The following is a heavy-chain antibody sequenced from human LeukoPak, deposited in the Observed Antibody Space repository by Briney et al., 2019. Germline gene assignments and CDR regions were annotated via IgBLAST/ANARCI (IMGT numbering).Heavy chain of an antibody. V-gene: IGHV1-2*06. CDR1: GYTFTDNY. CDR2: INPNSGGT. D-gene: IGHD3-16*01. J-gene: IGHJ4*02. CDR3: ARSGGVYHGDY. Sequence: ASVKVSCKASGYTFTDNYMHWVRQAPGQGLEWMGRINPNSGGTSFAQKFQGRVTMTRDTSISTAYTELSRLRSDDTAVYYCARSGGVYHGDYWGQGTLVTVSS.